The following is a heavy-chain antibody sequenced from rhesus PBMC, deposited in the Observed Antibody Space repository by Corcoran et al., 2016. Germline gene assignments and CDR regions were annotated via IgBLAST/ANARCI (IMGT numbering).Heavy chain of an antibody. CDR3: AKDMAVAGYGLDS. Sequence: EVQLVESGGGLVQPGGSLRLSCTGPGLTFSSFYRSWVRLAPGKGLEWVSAINTGGGSTWYTDSVKGRFTISKENAKNTLYLQMDSLRAEDTAVYYCAKDMAVAGYGLDSWGQGVVVTVSS. CDR2: INTGGGST. CDR1: GLTFSSFY. J-gene: IGHJ6*01. D-gene: IGHD4-29*01. V-gene: IGHV3-8*01.